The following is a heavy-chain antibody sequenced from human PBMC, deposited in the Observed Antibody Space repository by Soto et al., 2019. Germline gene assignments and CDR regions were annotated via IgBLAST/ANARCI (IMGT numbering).Heavy chain of an antibody. CDR1: GGSISSGGYY. J-gene: IGHJ5*02. V-gene: IGHV4-31*03. D-gene: IGHD5-12*01. CDR3: ARGRLVATTYNWFDP. Sequence: PSETLSLTCTVSGGSISSGGYYWSWIRQHPGKGLEWIGYIYYNGSTYYNPSLKSRVTISVDTSKNQFSLKLCSVTAADTAVYYCARGRLVATTYNWFDPWGQGTLVTSPQ. CDR2: IYYNGST.